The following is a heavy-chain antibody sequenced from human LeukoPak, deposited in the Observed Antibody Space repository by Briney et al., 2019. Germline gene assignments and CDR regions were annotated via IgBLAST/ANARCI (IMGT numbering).Heavy chain of an antibody. CDR3: ARDVMSFGYYYDSSGYSDY. D-gene: IGHD3-22*01. Sequence: GASVKVSCKASGYTFTGYYMHWVRQAPGQGLEWMGWINPNSGGTNYAQKFQGRVTMTRDTSISTAYMELSRLRSDDTAVYYCARDVMSFGYYYDSSGYSDYWGQGTLVTVSS. V-gene: IGHV1-2*02. CDR2: INPNSGGT. CDR1: GYTFTGYY. J-gene: IGHJ4*02.